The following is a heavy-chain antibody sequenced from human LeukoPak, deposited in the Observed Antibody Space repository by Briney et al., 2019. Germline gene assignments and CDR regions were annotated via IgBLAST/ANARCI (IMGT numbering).Heavy chain of an antibody. CDR3: AGGSTSSGFDP. J-gene: IGHJ5*02. CDR2: MNPNSGNT. D-gene: IGHD2-2*01. Sequence: ASVKVSCKASVYTFTSYDINWVRQATGQGLEWMGWMNPNSGNTGYAQKFQGRVTITRNTSISTAYMELSSLRSEDTAVYYCAGGSTSSGFDPWGQGTLVTVSS. CDR1: VYTFTSYD. V-gene: IGHV1-8*03.